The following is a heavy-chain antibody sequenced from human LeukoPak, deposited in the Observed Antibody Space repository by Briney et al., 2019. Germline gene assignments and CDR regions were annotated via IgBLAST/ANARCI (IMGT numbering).Heavy chain of an antibody. V-gene: IGHV3-66*02. CDR1: GFTFSEYS. Sequence: PGGSLRLSCATSGFTFSEYSMSWVRQAPGKGLEWVSVIYSGGSTYYADSVKGRFTISRDNSKNTLYLQMNSLRAEDTAVYYCARFVVTYYFDYWGQGTLVTVSS. D-gene: IGHD4-23*01. CDR3: ARFVVTYYFDY. CDR2: IYSGGST. J-gene: IGHJ4*02.